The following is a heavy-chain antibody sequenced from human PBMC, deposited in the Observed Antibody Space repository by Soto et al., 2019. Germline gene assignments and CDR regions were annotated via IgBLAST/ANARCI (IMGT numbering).Heavy chain of an antibody. CDR1: GYTFTNFY. V-gene: IGHV1-46*01. Sequence: QVQLVQSGAEVKKPGASVRISCKASGYTFTNFYLHWVRQAPGQGLEWVGIISPRVDNTWYAQKLIGSGQTTMDTATTTVYMEVSGVRSEDPAIYYCAINVSCGERRGPHYFDYCGQGILLTVSS. D-gene: IGHD1-1*01. CDR3: AINVSCGERRGPHYFDY. CDR2: ISPRVDNT. J-gene: IGHJ4*02.